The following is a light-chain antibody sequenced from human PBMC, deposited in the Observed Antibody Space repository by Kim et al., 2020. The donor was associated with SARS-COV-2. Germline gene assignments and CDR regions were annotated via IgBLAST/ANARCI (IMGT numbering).Light chain of an antibody. CDR1: QSVSSSY. Sequence: SPGKRATLSCRASQSVSSSYLAWYQQNPGQAPRLLNYGASSRTTGSPDRFSRSGTGTDFTLTNSRLEPEDFAVYYCQQYGSSPWTFGQGTKVDIK. CDR3: QQYGSSPWT. V-gene: IGKV3-20*01. CDR2: GAS. J-gene: IGKJ1*01.